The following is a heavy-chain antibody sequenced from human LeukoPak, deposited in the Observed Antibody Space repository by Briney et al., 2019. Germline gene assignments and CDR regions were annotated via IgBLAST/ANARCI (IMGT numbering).Heavy chain of an antibody. D-gene: IGHD2-2*01. Sequence: ASVKVSCKASGYTFTDYYMHWVRQAPGQGLEWMGWIIPNSGGTNSAQKFQGRVTMTRDTSISTAYMELSRLRSDDTAVYYCARATSLVVPAADHYYYGLAVWGQGTAVIVSS. J-gene: IGHJ6*02. CDR1: GYTFTDYY. CDR2: IIPNSGGT. CDR3: ARATSLVVPAADHYYYGLAV. V-gene: IGHV1-2*02.